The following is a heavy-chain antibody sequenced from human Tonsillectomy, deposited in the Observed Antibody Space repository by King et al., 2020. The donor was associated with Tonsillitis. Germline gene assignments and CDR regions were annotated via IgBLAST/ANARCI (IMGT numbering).Heavy chain of an antibody. CDR1: GFTFSSYA. CDR2: ISDSGVGT. J-gene: IGHJ5*02. D-gene: IGHD5-12*01. V-gene: IGHV3-23*04. Sequence: VQLVESGGGLVQPGGSLRLSCGASGFTFSSYAVSWVRQAPGKGLEWVSLISDSGVGTYYADSVKGRFTISRDNSKNTLYLQMNSLGAEDTAVYYCAKGSRAGYDLGNWFDPWGQGTLVTVSS. CDR3: AKGSRAGYDLGNWFDP.